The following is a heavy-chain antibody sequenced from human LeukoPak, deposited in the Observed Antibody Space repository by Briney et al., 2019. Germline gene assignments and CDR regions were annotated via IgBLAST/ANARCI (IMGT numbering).Heavy chain of an antibody. CDR3: ARASTDYYDSSGHFDY. V-gene: IGHV1-18*01. D-gene: IGHD3-22*01. Sequence: ASVKVSCKASGYTFTSYGISWVLQAPGQGLEWMGWISAYNGNTNYAQKLQGRVTMTTDTSTSTAYTELRSLRSDDTAVYYCARASTDYYDSSGHFDYWGQGTLVTVSS. J-gene: IGHJ4*02. CDR2: ISAYNGNT. CDR1: GYTFTSYG.